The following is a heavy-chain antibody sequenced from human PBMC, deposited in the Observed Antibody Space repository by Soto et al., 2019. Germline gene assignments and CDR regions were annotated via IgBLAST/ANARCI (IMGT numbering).Heavy chain of an antibody. J-gene: IGHJ3*01. CDR2: IGTAGDA. D-gene: IGHD6-6*01. V-gene: IGHV3-13*01. CDR3: AVGTEKRSFSSSEF. Sequence: PGVSLRPSCVASGVTFSNYDMHWVRQGIGKGLEWVSAIGTAGDAHYPGSVKGRFTISRENAKKSLFLQMNNLRPGDTAVYYCAVGTEKRSFSSSEFWGQVTLVT. CDR1: GVTFSNYD.